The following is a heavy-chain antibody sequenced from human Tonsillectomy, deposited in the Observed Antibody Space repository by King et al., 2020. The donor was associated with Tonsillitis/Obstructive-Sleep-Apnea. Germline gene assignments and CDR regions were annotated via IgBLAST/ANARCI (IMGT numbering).Heavy chain of an antibody. J-gene: IGHJ4*02. CDR3: ARQGGTMVQGDVAGDY. Sequence: VQLVEYGAEVKKPGESLKISCKGSGYSFASYWIGWVRQMPGKGLEWMGIIYPGDSDTRYSPSFQGQVTISADKSINTAYLQWSSLKASDTAMYYCARQGGTMVQGDVAGDYWGQGTLVTVSS. D-gene: IGHD3-10*01. CDR2: IYPGDSDT. CDR1: GYSFASYW. V-gene: IGHV5-51*01.